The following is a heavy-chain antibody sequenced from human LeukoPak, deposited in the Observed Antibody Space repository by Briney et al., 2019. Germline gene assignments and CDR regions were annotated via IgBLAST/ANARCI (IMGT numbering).Heavy chain of an antibody. CDR2: IYPGDSDT. V-gene: IGHV5-51*01. J-gene: IGHJ4*02. CDR3: ARVRGSYAPHS. Sequence: GESLKISCQGSGYIFSTYWIGWVRQVPGKGLEGVGVIYPGDSDTRYSPSFQGQVTISADKSISTAYLQWSSLKPSDTAIYYCARVRGSYAPHSWGQGTPVTVSS. D-gene: IGHD1-26*01. CDR1: GYIFSTYW.